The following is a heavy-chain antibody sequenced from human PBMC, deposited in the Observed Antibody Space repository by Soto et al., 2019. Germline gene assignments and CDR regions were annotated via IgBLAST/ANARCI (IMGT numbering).Heavy chain of an antibody. J-gene: IGHJ4*02. Sequence: GGSLRLSCAASGFTFSNAWMSWVRQAPGKGLEWVGRIKSKTDGGTTDYAAPVKGRFTISRDDSKNTLYLQMNSLKTEDTAVYYCTTDPDPDYDFWSGYDPNYFDYWGQGTLVTVSS. CDR3: TTDPDPDYDFWSGYDPNYFDY. V-gene: IGHV3-15*01. D-gene: IGHD3-3*01. CDR2: IKSKTDGGTT. CDR1: GFTFSNAW.